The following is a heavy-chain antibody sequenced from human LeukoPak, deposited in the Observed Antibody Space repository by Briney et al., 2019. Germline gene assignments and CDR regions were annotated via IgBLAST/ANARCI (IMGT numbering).Heavy chain of an antibody. Sequence: TGGSLRLSCAASGFTSSSFYMEWVRQAPGKGLEWVSRIKGDGSHTTYADSVKGRFTISRDNPKNTLYLQMNYLRVEDTAVYYCSYDHFDYWSRGTLVTVS. CDR3: SYDHFDY. J-gene: IGHJ4*02. V-gene: IGHV3-74*01. D-gene: IGHD2-21*01. CDR2: IKGDGSHT. CDR1: GFTSSSFY.